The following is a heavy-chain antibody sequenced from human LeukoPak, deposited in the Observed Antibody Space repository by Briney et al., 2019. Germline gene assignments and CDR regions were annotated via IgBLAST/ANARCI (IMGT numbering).Heavy chain of an antibody. J-gene: IGHJ5*02. D-gene: IGHD1-14*01. CDR3: AREASPTNQKNRYPHLNWFDP. CDR2: INTNTGNP. CDR1: GYTFTSYA. Sequence: ASVKVSCKASGYTFTSYAMNWVRQAPGQGLEWMGWINTNTGNPTYAQGFTGRFVFSLGTSVSTAYLQISSLKAEDTAVYYCAREASPTNQKNRYPHLNWFDPWGQGTLVTVSS. V-gene: IGHV7-4-1*02.